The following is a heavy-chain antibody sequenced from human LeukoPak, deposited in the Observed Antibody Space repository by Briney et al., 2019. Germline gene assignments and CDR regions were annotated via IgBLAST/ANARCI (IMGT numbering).Heavy chain of an antibody. CDR2: IYYSGST. J-gene: IGHJ4*02. D-gene: IGHD6-13*01. CDR3: ARVTGYVMEDYFDH. CDR1: GGSISSYY. V-gene: IGHV4-59*01. Sequence: SETLSLTCVVYGGSISSYYWSWIRQPPGKGLEWIGYIYYSGSTNYNPSLKSRVTISVDTSKNQFSLRLSSVTAADTAVYYCARVTGYVMEDYFDHWGEGTLVTVS.